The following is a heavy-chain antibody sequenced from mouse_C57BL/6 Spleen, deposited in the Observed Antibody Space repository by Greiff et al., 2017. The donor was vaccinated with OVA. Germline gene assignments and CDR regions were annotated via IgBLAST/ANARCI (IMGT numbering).Heavy chain of an antibody. V-gene: IGHV1-39*01. J-gene: IGHJ2*01. CDR2: INPNYGTT. CDR3: ARRGLHGDFDY. CDR1: GYSFTDYN. D-gene: IGHD2-4*01. Sequence: VQLQQSGPELVKPGASVKISCKASGYSFTDYNMNWVKQSTGKSLEWIGVINPNYGTTSYHQKFKGKATLTVDTSSSTAYLQLSSLTSEDAAVYYCARRGLHGDFDYWGQGTTLTVSS.